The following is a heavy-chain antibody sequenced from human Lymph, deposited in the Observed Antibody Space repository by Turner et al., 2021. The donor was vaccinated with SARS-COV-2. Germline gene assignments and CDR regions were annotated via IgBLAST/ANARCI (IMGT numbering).Heavy chain of an antibody. V-gene: IGHV1-69*10. Sequence: QVQLVQSGAEVKKPGSSVKVSCKASGGTFSSYAISWVRQAPGQGLWVMGGINPILGMANHAQGVQGRGQIDGDKSPRPAFLGGGRLEIGGTAGYFCAVKDSPGLGGGVFYYYYGMDVWGQGTTVTVSS. CDR3: AVKDSPGLGGGVFYYYYGMDV. CDR2: INPILGMA. D-gene: IGHD3-16*01. J-gene: IGHJ6*02. CDR1: GGTFSSYA.